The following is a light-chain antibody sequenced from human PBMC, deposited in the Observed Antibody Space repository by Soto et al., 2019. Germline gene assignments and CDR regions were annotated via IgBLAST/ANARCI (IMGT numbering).Light chain of an antibody. Sequence: QSVLTQPASVSGSPGQSITISCTGTSSDVGGYDYVSWYQQHPGKAPRLMIYKASNRPSGVSHRFSGSRSGNTASLTISGLQAEDEADYYCSSYTSGSTLYVFRTGTKVTVL. CDR2: KAS. V-gene: IGLV2-14*01. CDR3: SSYTSGSTLYV. CDR1: SSDVGGYDY. J-gene: IGLJ1*01.